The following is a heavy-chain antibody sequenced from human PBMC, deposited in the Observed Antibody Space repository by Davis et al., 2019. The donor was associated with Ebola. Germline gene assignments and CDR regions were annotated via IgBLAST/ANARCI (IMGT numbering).Heavy chain of an antibody. V-gene: IGHV1-3*01. CDR1: GYTFTSYA. Sequence: AASVKVSCKASGYTFTSYAMHWVRQAPGQRLEWMGWINAGNGSTKYSQKFQGRVTITRDTSASTAYMELSSLRSEDTAVYYCARGITMVQGVIGYWGQGTLVTVSS. D-gene: IGHD3-10*01. CDR2: INAGNGST. J-gene: IGHJ4*02. CDR3: ARGITMVQGVIGY.